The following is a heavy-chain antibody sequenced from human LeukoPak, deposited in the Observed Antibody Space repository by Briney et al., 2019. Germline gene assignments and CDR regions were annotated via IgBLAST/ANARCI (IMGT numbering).Heavy chain of an antibody. V-gene: IGHV3-7*01. J-gene: IGHJ4*02. Sequence: GGSLRLSCAASGFSFSDYWMTWVRQAPGKGLEWVANIKQDESEKYYVDSVKGRFTISRDNAKNSLYLQMNSLRAEDTAVYYCARVPAADTGGTEFYFDYWGQGTLVTVSS. D-gene: IGHD6-13*01. CDR2: IKQDESEK. CDR1: GFSFSDYW. CDR3: ARVPAADTGGTEFYFDY.